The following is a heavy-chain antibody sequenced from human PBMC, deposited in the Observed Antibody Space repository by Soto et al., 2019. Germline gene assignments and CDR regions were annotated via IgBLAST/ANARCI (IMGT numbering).Heavy chain of an antibody. J-gene: IGHJ5*02. V-gene: IGHV3-30*18. CDR2: ISYNGSNK. CDR1: GFTFSSYG. CDR3: AKEAGFDP. Sequence: PGGSLRLSCAASGFTFSSYGMHWVRQAPGKGLEWVAVISYNGSNKYYADSVKGRFTISRDNSKNTLYLQMNSLRAEDTAVYYCAKEAGFDPWGQGTLVTVSS.